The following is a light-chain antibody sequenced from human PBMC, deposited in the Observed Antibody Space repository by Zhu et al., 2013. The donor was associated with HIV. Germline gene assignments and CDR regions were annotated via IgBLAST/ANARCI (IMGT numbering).Light chain of an antibody. CDR3: GTWDRSLSAAV. J-gene: IGLJ3*02. V-gene: IGLV2-8*01. Sequence: QSALTQPPSASGSPGQSVTISCTGTASDIGFYNYVSWYQKYPDKAPRLIIYEVTRRPSGVPDRFSGSKSGNTASLTVSGLQAEDEADYYCGTWDRSLSAAVFGGGTKVTVL. CDR1: ASDIGFYNY. CDR2: EVT.